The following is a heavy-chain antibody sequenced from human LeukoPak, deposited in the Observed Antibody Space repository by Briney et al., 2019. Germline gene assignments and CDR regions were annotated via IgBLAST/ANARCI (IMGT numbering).Heavy chain of an antibody. J-gene: IGHJ4*02. CDR1: GFTFSTYS. Sequence: GGSLRLSCAASGFTFSTYSMNWVRQAPGKGLEWVSSISSSSSYIYYADSVKGRFTISRDNAKNSLFLQMSSLRVEDTAVYYCARMVRGVIIGNFDYWGQGTLVTVSS. V-gene: IGHV3-21*01. D-gene: IGHD3-10*01. CDR3: ARMVRGVIIGNFDY. CDR2: ISSSSSYI.